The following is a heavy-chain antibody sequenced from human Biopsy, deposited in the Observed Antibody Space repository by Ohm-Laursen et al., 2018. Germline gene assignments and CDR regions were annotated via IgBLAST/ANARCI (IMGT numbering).Heavy chain of an antibody. J-gene: IGHJ3*01. D-gene: IGHD3-3*01. CDR2: ISDRGTT. CDR3: ARLYRLDDYWNDDPPDAFDV. Sequence: SETLSLTCTVSGGSISSYYWNWIRQSPRKGLEWIGHISDRGTTNSNPSLRGRITISVDTSKNQFSLKLNSVSAADTALFFCARLYRLDDYWNDDPPDAFDVWGPGTMVTVSS. V-gene: IGHV4-59*01. CDR1: GGSISSYY.